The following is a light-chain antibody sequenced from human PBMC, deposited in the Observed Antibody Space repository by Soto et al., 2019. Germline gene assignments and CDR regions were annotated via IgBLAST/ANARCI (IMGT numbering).Light chain of an antibody. J-gene: IGKJ1*01. V-gene: IGKV3-15*01. Sequence: IVVTQSPATLSVSPGEGATLSCGASQSVSSNLAWYQRKPGQAPRLLIYGASTRATGIPARFSGSGSGTEFTLTISSLEPEDFAVYYCQQYGSAPRTFGQGTKVDI. CDR1: QSVSSN. CDR3: QQYGSAPRT. CDR2: GAS.